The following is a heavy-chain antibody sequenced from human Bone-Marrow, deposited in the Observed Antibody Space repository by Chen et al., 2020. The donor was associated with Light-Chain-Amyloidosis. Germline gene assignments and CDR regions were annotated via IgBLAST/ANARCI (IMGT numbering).Heavy chain of an antibody. CDR3: ARESTSSEGGC. J-gene: IGHJ1*01. V-gene: IGHV3-7*01. CDR1: VFTLSRYW. CDR2: IERDGDEK. D-gene: IGHD1-26*01. Sequence: EVQLVESGGGLVQPGGSLRLPCTGTVFTLSRYWMSWVRQAPGKGLEWVANIERDGDEKNYVDSVKGRFTISRDNAKNSLYLQMNSLRDEDTAVYYCARESTSSEGGCWGQGALVTVSS.